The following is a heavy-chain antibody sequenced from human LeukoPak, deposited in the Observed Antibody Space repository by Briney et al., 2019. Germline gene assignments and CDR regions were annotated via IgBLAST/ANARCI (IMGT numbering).Heavy chain of an antibody. CDR2: IYPGDSDT. CDR1: GSIFTSYW. CDR3: ARLRDSSGWYTLAV. V-gene: IGHV5-51*01. D-gene: IGHD6-19*01. Sequence: GASLQISCKGSGSIFTSYWIGWVRQLPGKGLEWMGIIYPGDSDTRYSPSFQGQVTISADKSISTAYLQWSSLKASDTAMYYCARLRDSSGWYTLAVWGQGTLVTVSS. J-gene: IGHJ4*02.